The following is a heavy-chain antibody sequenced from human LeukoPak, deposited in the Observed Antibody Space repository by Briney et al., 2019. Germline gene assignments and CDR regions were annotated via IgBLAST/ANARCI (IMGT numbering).Heavy chain of an antibody. Sequence: GASVKVSCKASGYTFTSYGISWVRQAPGQGLEWMGWISAYNGNTNYAQKLQGRVTMTTDTSTSTAYMELRSLRSDDTAVYYCARGGETYYDILTGYLPGYYYYMDVWGKGTTVTISS. CDR2: ISAYNGNT. D-gene: IGHD3-9*01. CDR3: ARGGETYYDILTGYLPGYYYYMDV. CDR1: GYTFTSYG. V-gene: IGHV1-18*01. J-gene: IGHJ6*03.